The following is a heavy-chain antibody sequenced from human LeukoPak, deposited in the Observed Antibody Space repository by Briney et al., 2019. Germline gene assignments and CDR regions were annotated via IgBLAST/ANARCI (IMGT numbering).Heavy chain of an antibody. J-gene: IGHJ4*02. D-gene: IGHD1-26*01. Sequence: SETLSLTCTVSGCSISSDYWSWLRQPPGKGLEWIGNIYYIGRTNYNHFLKSRITISVDTSKSHFSLKLSSVTAADTAVYYCARVVGATGSSDYWGQGTLVTVSS. CDR3: ARVVGATGSSDY. CDR2: IYYIGRT. CDR1: GCSISSDY. V-gene: IGHV4-59*01.